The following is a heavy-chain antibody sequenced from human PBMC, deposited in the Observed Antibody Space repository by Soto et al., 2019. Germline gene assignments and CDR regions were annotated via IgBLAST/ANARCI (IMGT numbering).Heavy chain of an antibody. J-gene: IGHJ4*02. Sequence: QLQLVESGGGVVQPGTSLRLSCAASGFRFKSFVMHWVRQAPGKGLERVAFTSYDGSNKDYGDSVKGRFTVSRDNSQNTLLLQMDFLRPEDTALYYCARWGTTGGFDLWGQGTLVSVSS. CDR3: ARWGTTGGFDL. V-gene: IGHV3-30*19. D-gene: IGHD3-16*01. CDR1: GFRFKSFV. CDR2: TSYDGSNK.